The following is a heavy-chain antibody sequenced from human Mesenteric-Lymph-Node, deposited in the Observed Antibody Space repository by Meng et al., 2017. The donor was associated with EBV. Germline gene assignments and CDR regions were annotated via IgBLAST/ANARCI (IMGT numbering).Heavy chain of an antibody. D-gene: IGHD2/OR15-2a*01. Sequence: QRQEPCPGLVTTSATLPLTCTVSGDSVSSTRCYWSWIRQPPGRGLEWIGYIFNSGSTNYNPSLRSRATISVDTSRNQFSLTLNSVTAADTAVYYCARVSGPYYSPWFDPWGQGSLVTVSS. J-gene: IGHJ5*02. V-gene: IGHV4-61*01. CDR1: GDSVSSTRCY. CDR3: ARVSGPYYSPWFDP. CDR2: IFNSGST.